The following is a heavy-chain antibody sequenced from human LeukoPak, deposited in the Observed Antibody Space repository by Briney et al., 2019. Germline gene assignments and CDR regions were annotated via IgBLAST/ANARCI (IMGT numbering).Heavy chain of an antibody. V-gene: IGHV4-59*01. CDR3: ARVMGNEVATFCFDY. J-gene: IGHJ4*02. Sequence: SETLSLTCTVSGGSISSYYWSWIRQPPGKGLEWIGYIYYSGSTNYNPSLKSRVTISVDTSKNQFSLKLSSVTAADTAVYYCARVMGNEVATFCFDYWGQGTLVTVSS. D-gene: IGHD5-12*01. CDR2: IYYSGST. CDR1: GGSISSYY.